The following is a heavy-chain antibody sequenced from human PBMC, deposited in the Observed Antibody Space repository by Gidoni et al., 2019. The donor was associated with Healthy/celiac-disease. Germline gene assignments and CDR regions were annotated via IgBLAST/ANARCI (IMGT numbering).Heavy chain of an antibody. CDR3: AKSAGMAAIGWGWYFDY. Sequence: VQLLEPGGGLVPPGGLLGPSCAASGFTFSSIAMNWVRQGPGKGLEWVSAISGSGGSTYNADSVKGRFTISRDNSKNTLYLQMNSLRTEDTDVYYCAKSAGMAAIGWGWYFDYWGQGTLVTVSS. J-gene: IGHJ4*02. D-gene: IGHD3-10*01. CDR2: ISGSGGST. CDR1: GFTFSSIA. V-gene: IGHV3-23*01.